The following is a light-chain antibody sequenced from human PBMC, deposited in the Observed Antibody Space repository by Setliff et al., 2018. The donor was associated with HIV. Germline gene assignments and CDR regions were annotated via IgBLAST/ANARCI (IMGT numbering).Light chain of an antibody. V-gene: IGKV3-20*01. Sequence: TLSLSPGERATLSCSASQSVSSSYLAWYQQKPGQAPRLLIYGASSRATGIPDRFSGSGSGTDFTFTISRLEPEDFAVYYCQQYGSSLLTFGGGTKVDIK. CDR1: QSVSSSY. CDR2: GAS. CDR3: QQYGSSLLT. J-gene: IGKJ4*01.